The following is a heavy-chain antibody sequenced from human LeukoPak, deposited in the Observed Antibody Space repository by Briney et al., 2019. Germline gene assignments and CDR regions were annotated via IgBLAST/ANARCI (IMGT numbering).Heavy chain of an antibody. V-gene: IGHV3-48*01. CDR2: ISSSSSTI. D-gene: IGHD3-9*01. Sequence: PGGSLRLSCAASGFTFSSYSMNWVRQAPGKGLEWVSSISSSSSTIYYADSVKGRFTISRDNAKNSLYLQMNSLRAEDTAVYYCARGRLRYFDWFDYWGQGTLVTVSS. CDR3: ARGRLRYFDWFDY. J-gene: IGHJ4*02. CDR1: GFTFSSYS.